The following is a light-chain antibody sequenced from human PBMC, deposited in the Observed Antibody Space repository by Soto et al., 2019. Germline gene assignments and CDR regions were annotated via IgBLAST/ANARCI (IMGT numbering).Light chain of an antibody. J-gene: IGKJ1*01. CDR2: KAA. CDR3: QHYNSFSRT. Sequence: DIRMTQSPSTLSASVGDRVAITCRASDNIAPWVAWYQQKPGKAPKLLIYKAANLSDEVPSRFAGSGSGTDFTLTITRLQPDDFATYDCQHYNSFSRTFGQGTKVEV. V-gene: IGKV1-5*03. CDR1: DNIAPW.